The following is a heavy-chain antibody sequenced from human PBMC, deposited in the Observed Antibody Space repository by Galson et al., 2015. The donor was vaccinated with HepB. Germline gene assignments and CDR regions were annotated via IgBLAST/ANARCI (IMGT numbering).Heavy chain of an antibody. D-gene: IGHD1-26*01. CDR3: ARDGRGELGPLEYYGMDV. CDR1: GYTFTGYY. Sequence: SVKVSCKASGYTFTGYYMHWVRQAPGQGLEWMGRINPNSGGTNYAQKFQGRVTMTRDTSISTAYMELSSLRAEDTAVYYCARDGRGELGPLEYYGMDVWGQGTTVTVSS. CDR2: INPNSGGT. J-gene: IGHJ6*02. V-gene: IGHV1-2*06.